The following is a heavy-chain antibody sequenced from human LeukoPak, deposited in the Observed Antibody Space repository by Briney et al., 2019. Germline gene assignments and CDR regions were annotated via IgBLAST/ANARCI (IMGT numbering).Heavy chain of an antibody. CDR3: ARAFKYSMSGYYFDY. CDR1: GFTFDDYG. Sequence: RGSLRLSCAASGFTFDDYGMSWVRQAPGKGLEWVSGINWNGGSTGYADSVKGRFTISRDNAKKSLYLQMNSLRAEDTALYYCARAFKYSMSGYYFDYWGQGTLVTVSS. V-gene: IGHV3-20*04. CDR2: INWNGGST. D-gene: IGHD2-21*01. J-gene: IGHJ4*02.